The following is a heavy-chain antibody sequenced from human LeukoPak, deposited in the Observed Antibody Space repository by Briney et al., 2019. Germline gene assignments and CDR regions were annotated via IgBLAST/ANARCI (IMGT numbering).Heavy chain of an antibody. V-gene: IGHV4-39*07. D-gene: IGHD1-26*01. Sequence: SETLSLTCTVSGGSISSSSYYWGWIRQPPGKGLEWIGSIYYSGSIYYNPSLKSRVTISADTSKNQFSLKLSSVTAADTAVYYCARDWGSWSGSRDYFDYWGQGTLVTVSS. CDR2: IYYSGSI. J-gene: IGHJ4*02. CDR3: ARDWGSWSGSRDYFDY. CDR1: GGSISSSSYY.